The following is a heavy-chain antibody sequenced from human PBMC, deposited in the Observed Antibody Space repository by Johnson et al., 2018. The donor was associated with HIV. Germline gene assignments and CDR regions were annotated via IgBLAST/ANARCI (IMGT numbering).Heavy chain of an antibody. D-gene: IGHD3-3*01. CDR1: GFIFRDYY. V-gene: IGHV3-11*04. J-gene: IGHJ3*02. CDR3: ARGDFWSGPNVFDI. Sequence: VQLVESGGTLVEPGGSLTLSCAASGFIFRDYYMSWIRQAPGKGLEWVSYISNSGATIYYADSVKGRFTISRDNAKNSLYLQLNSLRAADTAVYYCARGDFWSGPNVFDIWGQGTMVTVSS. CDR2: ISNSGATI.